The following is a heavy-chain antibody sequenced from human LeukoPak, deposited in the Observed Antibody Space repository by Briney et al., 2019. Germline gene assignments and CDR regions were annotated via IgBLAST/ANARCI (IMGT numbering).Heavy chain of an antibody. D-gene: IGHD4-17*01. CDR3: ATSPPSTTTYFDY. V-gene: IGHV3-23*01. Sequence: PGGSLRLSCAASGFTFRSYAMSWVRQAPGKGLEWVSAISGSGGSTYYADSVKGRFTISRDNSKNTLYLQMNSLRAEDTAVYYCATSPPSTTTYFDYWGQGTLVTVSS. CDR2: ISGSGGST. J-gene: IGHJ4*02. CDR1: GFTFRSYA.